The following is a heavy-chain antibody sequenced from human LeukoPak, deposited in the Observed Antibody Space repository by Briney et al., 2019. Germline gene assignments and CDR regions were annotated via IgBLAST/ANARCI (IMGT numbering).Heavy chain of an antibody. Sequence: SETLSLTCTVSGGSISSYYWSWIRQPAGKGLEWIGSIYHSGSTYYNPSLKSRVTISVDTSKNQFSLKLSSVTAADTAVYYCARDATGTYLYWFDPWGQGTLVTVSS. J-gene: IGHJ5*02. CDR1: GGSISSYY. CDR2: IYHSGST. V-gene: IGHV4-4*07. D-gene: IGHD1-1*01. CDR3: ARDATGTYLYWFDP.